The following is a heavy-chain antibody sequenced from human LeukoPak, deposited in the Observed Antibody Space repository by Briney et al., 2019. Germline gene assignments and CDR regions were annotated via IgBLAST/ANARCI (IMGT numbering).Heavy chain of an antibody. CDR3: ARSYYYDSSGYPIFDY. CDR1: GGSISSYY. V-gene: IGHV4-59*01. J-gene: IGHJ4*02. D-gene: IGHD3-22*01. CDR2: IYYSGST. Sequence: SETLSLTCTVSGGSISSYYWSWIRQPPGKGLEWIVYIYYSGSTNYNPSLKSRVTISVDTSKNQFSLKLSSVTAADTAVYYCARSYYYDSSGYPIFDYWGQGTLVTVSS.